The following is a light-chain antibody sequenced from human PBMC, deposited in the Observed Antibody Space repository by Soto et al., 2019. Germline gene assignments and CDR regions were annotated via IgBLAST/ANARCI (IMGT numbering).Light chain of an antibody. V-gene: IGKV1-5*03. CDR3: QQYNSSTWT. Sequence: DIQMTQSPSTLSASVGDRVTITCRASQSISSWLAWYQQKPGKAPKLLIYKASSLESGVPSRFSGSGSGTEFTLTISSLQPDDFANYYCQQYNSSTWTFGKGTKV. CDR1: QSISSW. CDR2: KAS. J-gene: IGKJ1*01.